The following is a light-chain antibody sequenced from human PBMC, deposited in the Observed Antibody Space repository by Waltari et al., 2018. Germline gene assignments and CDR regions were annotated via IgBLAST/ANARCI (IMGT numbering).Light chain of an antibody. CDR2: AAS. CDR3: QPADSVPIT. V-gene: IGKV1-12*01. CDR1: QGLSRW. Sequence: DIQMTQSPSSVSASVGDRVTITCRGSQGLSRWLGWYQQKPGKAPKALLFAASGLQSGVPARFSGSGSGTPFTLTISRLQPEDCATYYCQPADSVPITFGQATRLDIK. J-gene: IGKJ5*01.